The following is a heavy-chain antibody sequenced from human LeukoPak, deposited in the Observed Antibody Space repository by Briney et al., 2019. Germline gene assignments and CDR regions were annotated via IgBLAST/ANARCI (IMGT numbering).Heavy chain of an antibody. Sequence: GESLKISCKGSGYSFTSYWVGWVRQMPGKGLEWMGIIYPGDSDTRYSPSFQGQVTISADKSISTAYLQWSSLKASDTAMYYCARRGWLLETPFDPWGQGTLATVSS. CDR1: GYSFTSYW. J-gene: IGHJ5*02. D-gene: IGHD1-1*01. CDR2: IYPGDSDT. CDR3: ARRGWLLETPFDP. V-gene: IGHV5-51*01.